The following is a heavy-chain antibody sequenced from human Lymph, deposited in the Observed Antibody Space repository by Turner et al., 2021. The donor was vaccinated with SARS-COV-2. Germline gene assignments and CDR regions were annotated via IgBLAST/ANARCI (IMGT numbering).Heavy chain of an antibody. CDR2: ISYDGGHK. CDR3: AWALYYYYGMDV. CDR1: GFTFISYG. V-gene: IGHV3-30*03. Sequence: QVQLVASGGGVVQPGRSLRLCCAASGFTFISYGMHWVRQAPGKGLEWVAVISYDGGHKSYADSVKGRFTISRDNSKNTLYLQMISLRAEDTAVYYCAWALYYYYGMDVWGQGTTVTVSS. J-gene: IGHJ6*02.